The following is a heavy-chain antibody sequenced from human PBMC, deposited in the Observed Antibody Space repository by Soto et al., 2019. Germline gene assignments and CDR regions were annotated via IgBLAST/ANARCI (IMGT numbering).Heavy chain of an antibody. CDR3: TTVDSNYYGMDV. J-gene: IGHJ6*02. CDR2: IKSKTDGGTT. V-gene: IGHV3-15*01. D-gene: IGHD4-4*01. Sequence: GGPLSPSLEASGLPSGNPWMGWVRQVPGKGLEWVGRIKSKTDGGTTDYAAPVKGRFTISRDDSKNTLYLQMNSLKTEDTAVYYCTTVDSNYYGMDVWGQGTTVTVSS. CDR1: GLPSGNPW.